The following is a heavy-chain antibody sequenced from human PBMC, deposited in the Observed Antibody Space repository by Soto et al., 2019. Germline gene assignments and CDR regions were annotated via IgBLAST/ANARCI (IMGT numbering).Heavy chain of an antibody. V-gene: IGHV3-23*01. J-gene: IGHJ4*02. CDR1: GFTFSSYA. Sequence: PGGSLRLSCASSGFTFSSYAMSWVRQAPGKGLEWVSAISGSGGSTYYADSVKGRFTISRDNSKNTLYLQMNSLRAEDTAVYYCAKGIAAAGTFRLKTAVYWGQGTLVTVSS. CDR3: AKGIAAAGTFRLKTAVY. CDR2: ISGSGGST. D-gene: IGHD6-13*01.